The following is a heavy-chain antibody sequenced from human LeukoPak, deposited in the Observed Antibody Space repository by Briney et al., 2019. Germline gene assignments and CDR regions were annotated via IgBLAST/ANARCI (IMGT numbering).Heavy chain of an antibody. CDR2: IYTSGST. J-gene: IGHJ6*04. V-gene: IGHV4-4*07. CDR3: ARGGFSMVRGSIWAADYYYGMDV. Sequence: SETLSLTCTVSGGSISSYYWSWIRQPAGKGLEWIGRIYTSGSTNYNPSLKSRVTMSVDTSKNQFSLKLSSVTAADTAVYYCARGGFSMVRGSIWAADYYYGMDVWGKGTTVTVSS. D-gene: IGHD3-10*01. CDR1: GGSISSYY.